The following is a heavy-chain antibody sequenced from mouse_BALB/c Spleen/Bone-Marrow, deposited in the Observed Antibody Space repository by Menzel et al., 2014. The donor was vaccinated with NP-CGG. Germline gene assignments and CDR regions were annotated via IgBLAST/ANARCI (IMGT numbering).Heavy chain of an antibody. CDR1: GFIFSDYY. D-gene: IGHD1-2*01. CDR3: AREDGDGSWFAY. CDR2: ISDGGSYN. Sequence: EVKLMESGGGLVKPGGSLKLSCAASGFIFSDYYMYWVRQTPEKRLEWVASISDGGSYNYYPDSVKGRFTISRDNAKNNLYLQMSSLKSEDTAMYYCAREDGDGSWFAYWGQGTLVTVSA. J-gene: IGHJ3*01. V-gene: IGHV5-4*02.